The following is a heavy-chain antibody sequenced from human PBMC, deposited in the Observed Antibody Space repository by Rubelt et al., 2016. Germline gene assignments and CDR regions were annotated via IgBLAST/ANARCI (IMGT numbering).Heavy chain of an antibody. CDR2: ISSSSSYI. CDR3: ARGHYDFWSGYSNYYFDY. Sequence: GGSLRLSCAASGFTFSSYSMNWVRQAPGKGLEWVSSISSSSSYIYYADSVKGRFTISRDNAKNSLYLQMNSLRAEDTAVYYCARGHYDFWSGYSNYYFDYWGQGTLVTVSS. V-gene: IGHV3-21*01. D-gene: IGHD3-3*01. CDR1: GFTFSSYS. J-gene: IGHJ4*02.